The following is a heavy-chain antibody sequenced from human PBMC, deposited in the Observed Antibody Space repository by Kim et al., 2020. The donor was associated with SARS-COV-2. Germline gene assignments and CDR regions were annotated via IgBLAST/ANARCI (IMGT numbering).Heavy chain of an antibody. Sequence: RFTISRDNAKNSLYLQMNSLRDEDTAVYYCARTLGYCSGGSCYSRRLVDIWGQGTMVTVSS. V-gene: IGHV3-48*02. J-gene: IGHJ3*02. CDR3: ARTLGYCSGGSCYSRRLVDI. D-gene: IGHD2-15*01.